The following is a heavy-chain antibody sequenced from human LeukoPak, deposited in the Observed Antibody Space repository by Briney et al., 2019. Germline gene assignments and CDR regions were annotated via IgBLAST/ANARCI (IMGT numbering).Heavy chain of an antibody. D-gene: IGHD3-22*01. V-gene: IGHV1-46*01. J-gene: IGHJ4*02. CDR2: INPSGGTT. CDR1: GYTFTSYY. CDR3: ARSLTGYYDSSGF. Sequence: GASMKVSCKASGYTFTSYYMHWVRQAPRQGLEWMGIINPSGGTTSYAQKFQGRVTMTRDTPTSTIYMELSSLRSEDTAVYYCARSLTGYYDSSGFWGQGTLVTVSS.